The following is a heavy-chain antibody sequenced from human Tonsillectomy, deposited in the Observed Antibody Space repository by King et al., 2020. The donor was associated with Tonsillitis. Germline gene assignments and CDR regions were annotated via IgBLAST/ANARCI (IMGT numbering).Heavy chain of an antibody. CDR3: ARQDYGGDLDYYYYAMDV. J-gene: IGHJ6*02. Sequence: QLVQSGAEVKKPGTSVKVSCRASNYTFTNYGISWVRQAPGQGLEWMGWISTYNGNTNYAQNLQGRVTMTTDTSTSTAYIELRSLRSDETAVYYCARQDYGGDLDYYYYAMDVWGQGTTVTVSS. CDR1: NYTFTNYG. D-gene: IGHD4-23*01. V-gene: IGHV1-18*01. CDR2: ISTYNGNT.